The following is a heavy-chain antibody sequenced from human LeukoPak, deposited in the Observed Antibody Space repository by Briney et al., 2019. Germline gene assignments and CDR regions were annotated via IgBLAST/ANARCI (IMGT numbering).Heavy chain of an antibody. V-gene: IGHV3-30*03. J-gene: IGHJ4*02. CDR3: AYGNYYDSGGSLFDY. D-gene: IGHD3-22*01. CDR1: GFTFSTYG. Sequence: GGSLRLSCAASGFTFSTYGLHWVRQAPGKGLEWVAVISYDGSDKYYADSVKGRFTISRDNAKNSLYLQMNSLRAEDTAVYYCAYGNYYDSGGSLFDYWGQGTLVTVSS. CDR2: ISYDGSDK.